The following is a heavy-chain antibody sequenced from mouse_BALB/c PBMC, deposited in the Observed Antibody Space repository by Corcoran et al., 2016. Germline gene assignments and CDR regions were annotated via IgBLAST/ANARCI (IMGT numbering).Heavy chain of an antibody. Sequence: QVQLQQSGAELMKPGASVKISCKATGYTFSSYWIEWVKQRPGHGLEWIGEILPGRGSTKYSETFKCKATFTADTSSNTAYMQRSSLTSEDSAVDYCASYYRYDGEVGVMDYWCQGTSVTVSS. CDR3: ASYYRYDGEVGVMDY. D-gene: IGHD2-14*01. CDR1: GYTFSSYW. V-gene: IGHV1-9*01. CDR2: ILPGRGST. J-gene: IGHJ4*01.